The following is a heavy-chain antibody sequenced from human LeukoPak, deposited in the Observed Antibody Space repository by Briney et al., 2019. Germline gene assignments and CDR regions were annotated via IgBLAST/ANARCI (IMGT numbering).Heavy chain of an antibody. V-gene: IGHV3-9*03. CDR3: AKDISAVDDYYLDY. J-gene: IGHJ4*02. CDR1: GFTFDDYA. CDR2: ISWNSGKI. D-gene: IGHD6-19*01. Sequence: GGSLRLSCAASGFTFDDYAMHWVRHAPGKGLEWVSGISWNSGKIGYADSVKGRFTISRDNAKNSLYLQMNSLRGEDMALYYCAKDISAVDDYYLDYWGQGTLVTVSS.